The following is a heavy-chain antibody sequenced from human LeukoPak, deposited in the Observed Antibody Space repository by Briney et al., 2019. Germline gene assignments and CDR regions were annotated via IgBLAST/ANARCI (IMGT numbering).Heavy chain of an antibody. V-gene: IGHV1-18*01. Sequence: WASVKVSCKATSRISWVRQASGQGLEWMGWIGTYGGDTYYAQKFQGRITVTTDTSTSTVYMELRNLRSDDTAVYYCARDLWNFYDDSGYNRDFDSWGQGTLVTVSS. CDR2: IGTYGGDT. CDR1: TSR. CDR3: ARDLWNFYDDSGYNRDFDS. J-gene: IGHJ5*01. D-gene: IGHD3-22*01.